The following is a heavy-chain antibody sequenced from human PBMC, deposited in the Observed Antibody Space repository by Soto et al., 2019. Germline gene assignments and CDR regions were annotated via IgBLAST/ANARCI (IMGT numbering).Heavy chain of an antibody. V-gene: IGHV4-31*03. CDR1: GAPFSGGGSS. CDR3: ARGIPRNWNDVLGEIDP. D-gene: IGHD1-1*01. J-gene: IGHJ5*02. CDR2: FYYSGST. Sequence: GKRRGSAPGLLNLSQTFSLTGPFSGAPFSGGGSSWGGIGQHQGRGLEGIGYFYYSGSTNYNPSLKSRVTISVDTSKNQFSLKLSSVTAADTAVYYCARGIPRNWNDVLGEIDPWGQGTLVTVSS.